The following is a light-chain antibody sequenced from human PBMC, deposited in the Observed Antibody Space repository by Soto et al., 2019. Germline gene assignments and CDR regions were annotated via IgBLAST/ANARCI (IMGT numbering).Light chain of an antibody. CDR3: MQHLQSWT. CDR1: HSLLHSNGYNY. CDR2: LGS. Sequence: IVMTQSPLSLPITPGEPASISCRSSHSLLHSNGYNYLDWYLQKPGQSPQLLIYLGSNRASGVPDRFSGSGSGTDFTLKISRVEAEDVGVYYCMQHLQSWTFGQGTKVDIK. J-gene: IGKJ1*01. V-gene: IGKV2-28*01.